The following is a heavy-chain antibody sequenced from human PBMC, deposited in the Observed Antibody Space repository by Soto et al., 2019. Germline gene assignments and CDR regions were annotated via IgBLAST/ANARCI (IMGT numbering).Heavy chain of an antibody. J-gene: IGHJ4*02. V-gene: IGHV1-3*05. CDR3: ARSIVVVTALDY. CDR1: GYTFTSYA. CDR2: INAGNGNT. Sequence: QVQLVQSGAEEEKPGASVKVSCKASGYTFTSYAMHWVRHAPGQRLEWMGWINAGNGNTKYSQKFQGRVTITRDTSASTAYMELSSLRSEDTAVYYCARSIVVVTALDYWGQGTLVTVSS. D-gene: IGHD2-21*02.